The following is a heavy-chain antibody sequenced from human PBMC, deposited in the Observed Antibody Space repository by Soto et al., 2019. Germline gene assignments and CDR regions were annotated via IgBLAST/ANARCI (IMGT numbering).Heavy chain of an antibody. J-gene: IGHJ5*02. V-gene: IGHV3-74*01. CDR2: IDTDGSVT. CDR3: ARDIPHNWFDP. CDR1: GLTFSGYW. Sequence: LRLSCAASGLTFSGYWMHWVRQAPGKGLVWVSRIDTDGSVTNYADSVEGRFTISRDDAKNTLYLQMNSLRAEDTAVYYCARDIPHNWFDPWGQGILVTVSS.